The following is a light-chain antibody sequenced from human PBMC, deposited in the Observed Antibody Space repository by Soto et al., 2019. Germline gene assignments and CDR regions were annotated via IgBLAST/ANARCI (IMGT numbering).Light chain of an antibody. J-gene: IGKJ1*01. Sequence: EIVLTQSPATLSLSPGERPTLSCRASQSVSSYLAWYQQKPGQAPRLLIYDASNRATGIPARFSGSGSGTDFTLTISSLDPEGFAVYYCQQRSNWRTFGQGTKVEIK. V-gene: IGKV3-11*01. CDR2: DAS. CDR3: QQRSNWRT. CDR1: QSVSSY.